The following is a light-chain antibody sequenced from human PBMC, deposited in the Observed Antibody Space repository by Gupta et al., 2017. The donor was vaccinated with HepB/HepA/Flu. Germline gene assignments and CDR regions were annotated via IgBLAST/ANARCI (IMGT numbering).Light chain of an antibody. V-gene: IGKV1-33*01. CDR2: GAS. Sequence: EIQMTQSPSSLSSSVGDRVTITCQATHDIKTFLNWFQQKSGKAPRLLIYGASSLESGVPPRFSGSGSGTQFSLTITNLQPEDVASYVCQQYDHLPYTFGQGT. CDR3: QQYDHLPYT. J-gene: IGKJ2*01. CDR1: HDIKTF.